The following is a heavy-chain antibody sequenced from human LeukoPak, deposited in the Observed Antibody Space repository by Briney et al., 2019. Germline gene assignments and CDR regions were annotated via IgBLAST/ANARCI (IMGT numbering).Heavy chain of an antibody. D-gene: IGHD5-12*01. CDR2: IYHHGAT. CDR3: ARGPSVAAHLDY. CDR1: GGSISSNNW. J-gene: IGHJ4*02. Sequence: SETLSLTCAVSGGSISSNNWWSWVRQPPGKGLEWIGEIYHHGATNYNPSLKSRVTLSVDKPKNQFSLELSSVTAADTAVYYCARGPSVAAHLDYWGQGTLVTVSS. V-gene: IGHV4-4*02.